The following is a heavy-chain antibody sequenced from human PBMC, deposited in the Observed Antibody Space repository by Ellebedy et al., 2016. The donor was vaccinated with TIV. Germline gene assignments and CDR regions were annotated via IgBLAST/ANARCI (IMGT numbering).Heavy chain of an antibody. J-gene: IGHJ4*02. CDR1: GYTXXRSF. CDR3: ARDDLEDSGXGYPPY. D-gene: IGHD3-16*02. Sequence: AASVKVSCKASGYTXXRSFXLSVRPXPGHRXFWMGIIHPSGGSTSYAQKLQGRVTMTRDTSTSTVYMELSSLRSEDTAVYYCARDDLEDSGXGYPPYGGKGTLVTVSS. CDR2: IHPSGGST. V-gene: IGHV1-46*04.